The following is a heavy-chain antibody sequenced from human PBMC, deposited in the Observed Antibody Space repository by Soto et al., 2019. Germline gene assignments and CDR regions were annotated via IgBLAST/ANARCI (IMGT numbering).Heavy chain of an antibody. J-gene: IGHJ3*02. CDR2: IYYSGST. CDR3: AREPLAPAFDI. V-gene: IGHV4-61*01. Sequence: QVQLQESGPGLVKPSETLSLTCTVSGGSVSSGSYYWSWIRQPPGKGLEWIGYIYYSGSTNYNPSLKSRVTISVDTSKNQFSLKLSSATAADTAVYYCAREPLAPAFDIWGQGTMVTVSS. CDR1: GGSVSSGSYY.